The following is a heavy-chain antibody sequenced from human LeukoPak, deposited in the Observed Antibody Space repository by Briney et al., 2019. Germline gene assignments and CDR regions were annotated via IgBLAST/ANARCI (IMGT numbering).Heavy chain of an antibody. V-gene: IGHV3-21*01. J-gene: IGHJ4*02. Sequence: GESLRPSCAASGFTFNTYTMNWVRQAPGKGLEWVSSLSSSSSYIYYADSVKGRFTISRDNAKNSLYLQLNSLRAEDTAVYYCARDLLWFGEAGDSYWGQGTLVTVSS. D-gene: IGHD3-10*01. CDR3: ARDLLWFGEAGDSY. CDR1: GFTFNTYT. CDR2: LSSSSSYI.